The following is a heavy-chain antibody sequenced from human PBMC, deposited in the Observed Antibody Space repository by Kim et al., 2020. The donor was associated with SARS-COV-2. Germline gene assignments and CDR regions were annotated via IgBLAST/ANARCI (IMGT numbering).Heavy chain of an antibody. J-gene: IGHJ4*02. CDR3: SRELAHYGSGGYYMFSAGFGYDY. CDR1: GLNFSSYS. V-gene: IGHV3-48*02. D-gene: IGHD3-10*01. Sequence: GGSLRLSCAAYGLNFSSYSMNWVRQAPGKGLEWVSYSSSSSSTIYYADSVKGRFTISRDNAKNSLYLQMNSLRDEDTAVYYCSRELAHYGSGGYYMFSAGFGYDYRGQATLITFSS. CDR2: SSSSSSTI.